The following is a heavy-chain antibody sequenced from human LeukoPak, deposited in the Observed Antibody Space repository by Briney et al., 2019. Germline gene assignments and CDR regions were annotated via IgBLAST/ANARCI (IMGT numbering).Heavy chain of an antibody. CDR3: ATSGLSRFGF. CDR2: FSGSGGST. D-gene: IGHD2/OR15-2a*01. CDR1: GFTFNTYS. J-gene: IGHJ4*02. V-gene: IGHV3-23*01. Sequence: PGGSLRLSCAASGFTFNTYSMNWARQAPGKGLEWVSAFSGSGGSTYYADSVKGRFTISRDNSKNTLYLQMNSLRAGDTAVYYCATSGLSRFGFWGQGTLVTVSS.